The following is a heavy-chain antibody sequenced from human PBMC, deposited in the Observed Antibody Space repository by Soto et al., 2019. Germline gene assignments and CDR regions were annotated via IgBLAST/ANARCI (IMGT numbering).Heavy chain of an antibody. Sequence: SLTLACAASRFTFSDSYTSWTRQASGEGMDWISYITRSNSYTSYADTVKGRFTITRDNAKDSLYLQMNSLRAEDTAVYYCARAVGRHTLFGQTVDCWGQGTLGTVSS. CDR1: RFTFSDSY. CDR2: ITRSNSYT. CDR3: ARAVGRHTLFGQTVDC. J-gene: IGHJ4*02. D-gene: IGHD3-16*01. V-gene: IGHV3-11*06.